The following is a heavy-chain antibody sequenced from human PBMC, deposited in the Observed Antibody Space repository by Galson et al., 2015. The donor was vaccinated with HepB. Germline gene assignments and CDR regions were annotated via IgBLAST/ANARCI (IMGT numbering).Heavy chain of an antibody. CDR2: ISSSSSYI. CDR1: GFTFSSYS. D-gene: IGHD6-13*01. V-gene: IGHV3-21*01. J-gene: IGHJ4*02. CDR3: AREIRIAAIDY. Sequence: SLRLSCAASGFTFSSYSMNWVRQAPGKGLEWVSSISSSSSYIYYADSVKGRFTISRDNAKNSLYLQMNSLRAEDTVVYYCAREIRIAAIDYWGQGTLVTVSS.